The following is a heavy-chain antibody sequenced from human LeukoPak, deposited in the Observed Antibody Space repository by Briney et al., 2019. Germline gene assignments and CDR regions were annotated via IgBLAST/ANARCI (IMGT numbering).Heavy chain of an antibody. V-gene: IGHV4-34*01. CDR3: ARGVPGYCSSTSCYLFDY. J-gene: IGHJ4*02. CDR1: GGSFSGYY. D-gene: IGHD2-2*01. Sequence: PSETLSLTCAVYGGSFSGYYWSWIRQPPGKGLEWIGEINHSGGTNYNPSLKSRVTISVDTSKNQFSLKLSSVTAADTAVYYCARGVPGYCSSTSCYLFDYWGQGTLVTVSS. CDR2: INHSGGT.